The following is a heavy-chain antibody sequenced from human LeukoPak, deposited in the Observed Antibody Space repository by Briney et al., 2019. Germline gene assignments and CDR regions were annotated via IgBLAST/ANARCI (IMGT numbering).Heavy chain of an antibody. CDR1: GFTFSSYA. J-gene: IGHJ4*02. D-gene: IGHD1-26*01. CDR2: VSGSGGSA. V-gene: IGHV3-23*01. Sequence: PGGSLRLSCAASGFTFSSYAMGWVRQAPGKGLEWVSAVSGSGGSAYYADSVKGRFTISRDNAKNSLSLQMNSLGAEDTAVYYCARVRGSYATDFWGQGTLVTVTS. CDR3: ARVRGSYATDF.